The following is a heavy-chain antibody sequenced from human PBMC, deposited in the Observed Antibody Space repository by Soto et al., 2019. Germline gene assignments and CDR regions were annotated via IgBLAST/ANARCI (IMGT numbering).Heavy chain of an antibody. Sequence: ASVKACCKASGCTFTSYCMHWVRQAPGQGLEWMGIINPSGGSTSYAQKFQGRVTMTRDTSTSTVYMELSSLRSEDTAVYYCARSGYCSGGSCYADVYWGQGTLVTVSS. D-gene: IGHD2-15*01. CDR2: INPSGGST. CDR1: GCTFTSYC. CDR3: ARSGYCSGGSCYADVY. V-gene: IGHV1-46*03. J-gene: IGHJ4*02.